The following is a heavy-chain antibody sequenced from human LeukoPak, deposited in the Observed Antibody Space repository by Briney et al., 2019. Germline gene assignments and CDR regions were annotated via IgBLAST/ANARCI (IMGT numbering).Heavy chain of an antibody. Sequence: GGSLRLSCAASGFTFDDYGMSWVRQAPGKGLEWVSGINWNGGSTGYADSVKGRFTISRDNAKNSLYLQMNSLRAEDTALYYCARVNGRFVAAPLDYWGQGTLVTVSS. V-gene: IGHV3-20*04. D-gene: IGHD2-8*01. CDR3: ARVNGRFVAAPLDY. J-gene: IGHJ4*02. CDR2: INWNGGST. CDR1: GFTFDDYG.